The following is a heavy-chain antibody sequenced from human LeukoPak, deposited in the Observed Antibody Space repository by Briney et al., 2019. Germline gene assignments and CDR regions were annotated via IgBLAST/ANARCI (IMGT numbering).Heavy chain of an antibody. CDR2: IRGSDGST. CDR1: GFPFSTYG. CDR3: AKDVYGDYGGLDY. D-gene: IGHD4-17*01. Sequence: GGSLRLSCAASGFPFSTYGLSWVRPAQGRGLEWVSSIRGSDGSTYYADSVKRRFAISRDNSKNTLYLQMNSLRAEDTAVYYCAKDVYGDYGGLDYWGQGTLVTVSS. J-gene: IGHJ4*02. V-gene: IGHV3-23*01.